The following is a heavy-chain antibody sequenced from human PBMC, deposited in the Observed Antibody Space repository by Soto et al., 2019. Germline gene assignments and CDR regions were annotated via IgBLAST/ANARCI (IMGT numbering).Heavy chain of an antibody. J-gene: IGHJ4*02. CDR2: ISYSGST. V-gene: IGHV4-59*01. CDR1: GGSMNNYY. CDR3: ARGGDRSGYEFDY. Sequence: SETLSLTCTVSGGSMNNYYWTWIRQPPGKGLEWIAYISYSGSTKYNPSLRSRVTISVDTSKNQFSLKLSSVTAADTAVYFCARGGDRSGYEFDYWGQGTLVTVSS. D-gene: IGHD3-22*01.